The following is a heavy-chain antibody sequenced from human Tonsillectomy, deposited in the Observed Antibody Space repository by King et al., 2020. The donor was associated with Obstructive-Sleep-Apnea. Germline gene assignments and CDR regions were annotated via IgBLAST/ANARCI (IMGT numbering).Heavy chain of an antibody. J-gene: IGHJ3*02. CDR1: GGSISSNSYH. CDR2: IYYNGSP. V-gene: IGHV4-39*07. CDR3: ARDHRTYGDWGYAFDI. Sequence: QLQESGPRLVKPSETLSLICTVSGGSISSNSYHWGWIRQSPGKGPEWIGSIYYNGSPDHNPSLKSRVTISVDTSKNQLSLMLSSVTAADTAVYYCARDHRTYGDWGYAFDIWGQGTMVTVSS. D-gene: IGHD4-17*01.